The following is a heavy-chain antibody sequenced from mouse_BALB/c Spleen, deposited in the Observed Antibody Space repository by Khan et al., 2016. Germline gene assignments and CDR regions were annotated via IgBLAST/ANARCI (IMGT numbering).Heavy chain of an antibody. CDR2: ILPGTGST. Sequence: QVQLKQSGAELMKPGASVKISCKATGYTFSRYWIEWVKERPGHGLAWIGEILPGTGSTNYNEKLKGKATFTEETSSNTAYIQLSSLTSEDSAVYYCARGAYWGRGTLVTVSA. CDR3: ARGAY. V-gene: IGHV1-9*01. CDR1: GYTFSRYW. J-gene: IGHJ3*01.